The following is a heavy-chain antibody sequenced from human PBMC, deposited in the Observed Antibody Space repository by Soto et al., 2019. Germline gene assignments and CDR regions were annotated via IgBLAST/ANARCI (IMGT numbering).Heavy chain of an antibody. J-gene: IGHJ6*03. CDR2: ISAYNGNT. CDR1: GYTFTSYG. D-gene: IGHD4-17*01. Sequence: ASVKVSCKASGYTFTSYGISWVRQAPGQGLEWMGWISAYNGNTNYAQKLQGRVTMTTDTSTSTAYMELRSLRSDDTAVYYCARAPAYGDYLFYYYYYMDVWGKGTTVTASS. V-gene: IGHV1-18*01. CDR3: ARAPAYGDYLFYYYYYMDV.